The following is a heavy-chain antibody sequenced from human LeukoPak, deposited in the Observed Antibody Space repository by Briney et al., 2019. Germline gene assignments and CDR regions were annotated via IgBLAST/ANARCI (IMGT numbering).Heavy chain of an antibody. CDR3: STDPRLLMY. CDR1: GFTFSSYA. D-gene: IGHD2-8*01. J-gene: IGHJ4*01. CDR2: ISGSGGST. V-gene: IGHV3-23*01. Sequence: GSLRLSCAASGFTFSSYAMSWVRQAPGKGLEWVSAISGSGGSTYYADSVKGRFTISRDNAKNPLYLQMNSLRPEDTALYYCSTDPRLLMYWGHGTLVTVSS.